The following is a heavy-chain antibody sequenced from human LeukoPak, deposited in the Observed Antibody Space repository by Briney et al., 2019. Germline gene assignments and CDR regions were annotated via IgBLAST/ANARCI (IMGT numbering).Heavy chain of an antibody. CDR2: IGGSGGSA. V-gene: IGHV3-23*01. Sequence: GGSLRLSCAASGFTFRRYPMSWAPQAPGKGAEWVSAIGGSGGSAYYADSVKGWFTISRDNSKDTLYLQMNSLRAEDTAVYYCASHHYYDSSGLDDYFDYWGQGTLVTVSS. D-gene: IGHD3-22*01. J-gene: IGHJ4*02. CDR3: ASHHYYDSSGLDDYFDY. CDR1: GFTFRRYP.